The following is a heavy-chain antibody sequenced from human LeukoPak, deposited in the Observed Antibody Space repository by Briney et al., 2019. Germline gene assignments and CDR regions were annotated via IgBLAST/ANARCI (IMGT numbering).Heavy chain of an antibody. Sequence: SETLSLTCTVSGGSISSYYWSWIRQPAGKGLEWIGYIYYSGSTNYNPSFKSRVTISVDTSKNQFSLKLNSVTAADTAVYYCARFPGGAEYRHYYYMDVRGKGTTVTVSS. D-gene: IGHD1-14*01. CDR3: ARFPGGAEYRHYYYMDV. CDR2: IYYSGST. V-gene: IGHV4-59*01. J-gene: IGHJ6*03. CDR1: GGSISSYY.